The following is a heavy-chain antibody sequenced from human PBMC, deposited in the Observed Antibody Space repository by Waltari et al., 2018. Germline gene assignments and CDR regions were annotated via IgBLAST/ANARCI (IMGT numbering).Heavy chain of an antibody. CDR3: ARGVIAAAGTGWFDP. Sequence: QVQLVQSGAEVKKPGASVKVSCKASGYTFTGYYMHWVRQAPGQGLEWMGWINPNSGGTNYAQKFQGRVTMTRDTSISTAYMELSRLRSDDTAVYYCARGVIAAAGTGWFDPWGQGTLVTVSS. V-gene: IGHV1-2*02. J-gene: IGHJ5*02. D-gene: IGHD6-13*01. CDR1: GYTFTGYY. CDR2: INPNSGGT.